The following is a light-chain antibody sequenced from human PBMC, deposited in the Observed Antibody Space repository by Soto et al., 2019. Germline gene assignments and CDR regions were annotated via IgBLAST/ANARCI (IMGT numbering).Light chain of an antibody. J-gene: IGKJ1*01. CDR1: PSVGTKD. CDR3: QHYGNART. Sequence: EVVLTQSPGTLSLSPGERATLSCRASPSVGTKDLAWYQHKPGQAPRLLIYGASSRATGIPDRFSGSGSGTDFTLTISGLEPEDIAVYYCQHYGNARTFGQGTKVEIK. CDR2: GAS. V-gene: IGKV3-20*01.